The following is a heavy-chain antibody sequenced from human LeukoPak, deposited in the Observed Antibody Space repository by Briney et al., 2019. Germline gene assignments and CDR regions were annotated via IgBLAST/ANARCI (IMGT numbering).Heavy chain of an antibody. CDR1: GGSFSGYY. V-gene: IGHV4-34*01. D-gene: IGHD1-26*01. CDR2: INHSGST. Sequence: PSETLSLTCAVYGGSFSGYYWSWIRQPPGKGLEWIGEINHSGSTNYNPSLKSRVTISVDTSKNQFSLKLSSVTAADTAVYYCARELTTIVGATGWFDPWGQGTLVTVSS. CDR3: ARELTTIVGATGWFDP. J-gene: IGHJ5*02.